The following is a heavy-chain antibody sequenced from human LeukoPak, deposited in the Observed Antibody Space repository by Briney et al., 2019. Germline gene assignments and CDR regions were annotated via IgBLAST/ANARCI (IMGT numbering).Heavy chain of an antibody. D-gene: IGHD3-10*01. CDR3: ARETPYGSGSYPFDY. J-gene: IGHJ4*02. Sequence: SETLSLTCTVSGASISSTSYCWGWIRQPAGKGLEWIGHIHTSGSTNYNPSLKSRVTISVDTSKNQFSLKLSSVTAADTAVYYCARETPYGSGSYPFDYWGQGILVTVSS. CDR2: IHTSGST. V-gene: IGHV4-61*09. CDR1: GASISSTSYC.